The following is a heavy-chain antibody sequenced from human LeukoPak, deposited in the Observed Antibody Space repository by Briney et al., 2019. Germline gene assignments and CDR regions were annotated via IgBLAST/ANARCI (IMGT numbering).Heavy chain of an antibody. D-gene: IGHD5-12*01. CDR1: GFTFSSYS. V-gene: IGHV3-21*01. CDR3: ARGRPERWLQLVLRRTWFDP. J-gene: IGHJ5*02. Sequence: GGSLRLSCAASGFTFSSYSMNWVRQAPGKGLEWVSSISSSSSYIYYADSVKGRFTISRDNAKNSLYLQMNSLRAEDTAVYYCARGRPERWLQLVLRRTWFDPWGQGTLVTVSS. CDR2: ISSSSSYI.